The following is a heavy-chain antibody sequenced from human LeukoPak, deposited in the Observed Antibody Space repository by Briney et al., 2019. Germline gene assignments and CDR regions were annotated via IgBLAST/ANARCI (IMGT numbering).Heavy chain of an antibody. CDR1: GFTFSSYA. J-gene: IGHJ4*02. D-gene: IGHD3-22*01. CDR2: ISYDGSNK. V-gene: IGHV3-30-3*01. Sequence: PGGSLRLSCAASGFTFSSYAMHWVRQAPGKGLEWVAVISYDGSNKYYADSVKGRFTISRDNSKNTLYLQMNSLRAEDTAVYYCARGTVVVITTGYYFDYWGQGTLVTVSS. CDR3: ARGTVVVITTGYYFDY.